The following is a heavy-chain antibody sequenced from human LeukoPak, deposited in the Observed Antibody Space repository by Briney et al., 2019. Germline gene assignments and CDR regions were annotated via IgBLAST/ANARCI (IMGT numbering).Heavy chain of an antibody. CDR2: IDSTGRT. V-gene: IGHV4-39*07. J-gene: IGHJ3*01. CDR3: VRENAFDV. Sequence: KPSETLSLTCTVSGDSISSGNFYWGWVRQSPGKGLEWIGHIDSTGRTNYDPALNSRVTVPLDTSKNQFSLRLNSVTAADTAIYYCVRENAFDVWGQGTLVTVSS. CDR1: GDSISSGNFY.